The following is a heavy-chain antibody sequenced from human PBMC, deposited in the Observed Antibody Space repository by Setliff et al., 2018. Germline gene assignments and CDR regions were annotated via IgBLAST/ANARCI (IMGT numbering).Heavy chain of an antibody. J-gene: IGHJ4*02. CDR3: ARGRPMVVVADNLALFDY. Sequence: ASVKVSCKASGYSFPSYGISWVRQAPGQGLEWMGWISAYNGFIIYAQMFQGRVIMTTDTSTSTAYMELRGLRSDDTAVYYCARGRPMVVVADNLALFDYWGQGTLVTVSS. V-gene: IGHV1-18*01. CDR2: ISAYNGFI. D-gene: IGHD2-15*01. CDR1: GYSFPSYG.